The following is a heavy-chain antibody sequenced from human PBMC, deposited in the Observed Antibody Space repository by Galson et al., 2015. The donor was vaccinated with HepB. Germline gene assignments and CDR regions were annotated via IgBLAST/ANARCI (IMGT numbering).Heavy chain of an antibody. CDR3: ARAACGGDCYGDYMDV. D-gene: IGHD2-21*01. V-gene: IGHV3-11*01. Sequence: SLRLSCAAAGFTFSDYYMSWIRQAPGKGLEWVSYISSSGGSRYADSVKGRFTISRDNARNSPYLQMSSLKAADTAVYYCARAACGGDCYGDYMDVWGNGTSVTVSS. J-gene: IGHJ6*03. CDR2: ISSSGGSR. CDR1: GFTFSDYY.